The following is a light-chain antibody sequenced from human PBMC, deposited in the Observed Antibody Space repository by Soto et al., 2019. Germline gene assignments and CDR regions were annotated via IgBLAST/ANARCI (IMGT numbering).Light chain of an antibody. Sequence: DLVMTQSPLSLPVTPGEPASVSCRSSQSLLHTSGYNYLDWYLQKPGQSPQLLMYLGSNRSSGVPDRFSGSGPGTDFTLTISRLEPEDFAVYYCQQYGSSVSITFGQGRRLEIK. CDR3: QQYGSSVSIT. V-gene: IGKV2-28*01. CDR1: QSLLHTSGYNY. J-gene: IGKJ5*01. CDR2: LGS.